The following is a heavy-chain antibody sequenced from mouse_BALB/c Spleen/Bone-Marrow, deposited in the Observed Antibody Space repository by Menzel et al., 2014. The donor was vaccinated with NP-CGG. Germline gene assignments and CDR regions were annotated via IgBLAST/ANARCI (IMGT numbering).Heavy chain of an antibody. CDR1: GFTFSSYG. Sequence: EVKVVESGGDLVKPGGSLKLSCAASGFTFSSYGMSWVRQTPDKRLEWVATISSGGSYTYYPDSVKGRFTISRDNAESTLYLQISSLKSEDTAMYYCASTITTVVAEDAMDYWGQGTSVTVSS. V-gene: IGHV5-6*01. CDR2: ISSGGSYT. J-gene: IGHJ4*01. D-gene: IGHD1-1*01. CDR3: ASTITTVVAEDAMDY.